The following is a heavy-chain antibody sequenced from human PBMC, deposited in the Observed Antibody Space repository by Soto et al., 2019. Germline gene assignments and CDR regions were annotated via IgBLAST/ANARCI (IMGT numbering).Heavy chain of an antibody. CDR1: GGSISSSSYY. Sequence: SETLSLTCTVSGGSISSSSYYWGWIRQPPGKGLEWIGSIYYSGSTYYNPSLKSRVTISVDTSKNQFSLKLSSVTAAGTAVYYCGIRPPYSYSDYYDYWGQGTLVTVSS. V-gene: IGHV4-39*07. CDR3: GIRPPYSYSDYYDY. D-gene: IGHD5-18*01. CDR2: IYYSGST. J-gene: IGHJ4*02.